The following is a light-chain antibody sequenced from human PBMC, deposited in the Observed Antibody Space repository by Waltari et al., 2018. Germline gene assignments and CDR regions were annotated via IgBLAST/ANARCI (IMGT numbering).Light chain of an antibody. Sequence: DIQMTQSPSSLSAFVGDRVTIPCRASQGIRNSVYWFQQTPGKAPKALMYGASTLHSGVPSSFRGSGFGTDFTLTMSGLQPEDVATYYCLQYDSYPRTFGQWTKVEIK. V-gene: IGKV1-16*01. CDR1: QGIRNS. CDR3: LQYDSYPRT. CDR2: GAS. J-gene: IGKJ1*01.